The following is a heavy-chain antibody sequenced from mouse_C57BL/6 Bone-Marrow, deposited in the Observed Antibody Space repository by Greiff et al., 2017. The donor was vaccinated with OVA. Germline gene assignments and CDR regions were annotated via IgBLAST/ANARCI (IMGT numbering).Heavy chain of an antibody. CDR1: GYAFSSSW. CDR2: IYPGDGDT. CDR3: ARDYGSSYDAMDY. V-gene: IGHV1-82*01. D-gene: IGHD1-1*01. J-gene: IGHJ4*01. Sequence: VQLQESGPELVKPGASVKISCKASGYAFSSSWMNWVKQRPGTGLEWIGRIYPGDGDTNYNGKFKGKATLTADKSSSTAYMQLSSLTSEDSAFYFCARDYGSSYDAMDYWGQGTSVTVSS.